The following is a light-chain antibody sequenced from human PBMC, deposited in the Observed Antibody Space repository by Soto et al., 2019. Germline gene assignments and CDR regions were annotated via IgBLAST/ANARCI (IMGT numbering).Light chain of an antibody. J-gene: IGLJ1*01. V-gene: IGLV2-23*02. Sequence: LNKAASGKSVHVQSSSITSAETGSDVGAYNLVSWYQQHPGKAPKLIICEVNTRPSGISNRFSGSKSGDTASLTISGLQAEDEADYFCCSYAGTVAYVFGTGTKVTVL. CDR3: CSYAGTVAYV. CDR2: EVN. CDR1: GSDVGAYNL.